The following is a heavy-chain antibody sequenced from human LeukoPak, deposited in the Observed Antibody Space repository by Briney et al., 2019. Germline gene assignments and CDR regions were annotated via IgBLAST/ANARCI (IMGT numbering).Heavy chain of an antibody. J-gene: IGHJ4*02. CDR1: GGTFISYA. V-gene: IGHV1-69*05. CDR3: ASDVTIFGVRDYYFDY. CDR2: IIPIFGTA. D-gene: IGHD3-3*01. Sequence: ASVKVSCKASGGTFISYAISWVRQAPGQGGEWMGRIIPIFGTANYAQKFQGRVTITTDETTRTAYMEMSSLRSEDTAVYYCASDVTIFGVRDYYFDYWGQGTLVTVSS.